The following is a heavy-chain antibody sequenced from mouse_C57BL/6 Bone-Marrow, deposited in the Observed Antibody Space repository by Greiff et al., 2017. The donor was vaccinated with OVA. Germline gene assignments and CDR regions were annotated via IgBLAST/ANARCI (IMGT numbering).Heavy chain of an antibody. CDR1: GFNIKDDY. CDR3: TTWAYYGSRRVDY. V-gene: IGHV14-4*01. CDR2: IDPENGDT. J-gene: IGHJ2*01. D-gene: IGHD1-1*01. Sequence: EVKVVESGAELVRPGASVKLSCTASGFNIKDDYMHWVKQRPEQGLEWIGWIDPENGDTEYASKFQGKATITAETSSNTAYLQLSSLTSEDTAVYYCTTWAYYGSRRVDYWGQGTTLTVSS.